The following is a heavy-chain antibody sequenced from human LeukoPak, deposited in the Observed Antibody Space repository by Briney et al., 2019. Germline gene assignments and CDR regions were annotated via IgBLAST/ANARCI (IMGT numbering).Heavy chain of an antibody. V-gene: IGHV3-30*18. J-gene: IGHJ6*02. CDR1: GFAFSNYG. CDR3: AKDLSRAHYYGMDV. CDR2: ISNDVSNR. Sequence: GGSLRLSCAASGFAFSNYGLHWVRQAPGKGLEWVAVISNDVSNRYYTESVKCRFTISRDNSKNTLYLQMSSLRAEHTAVYYCAKDLSRAHYYGMDVWGQGTTVTVSS.